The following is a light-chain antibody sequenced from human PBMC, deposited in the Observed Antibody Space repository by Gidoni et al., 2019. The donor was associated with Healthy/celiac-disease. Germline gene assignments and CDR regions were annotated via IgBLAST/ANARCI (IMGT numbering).Light chain of an antibody. CDR3: QSYDSSNHVV. Sequence: NFMLTQPHSVSESPGKTVTISCTGRSGSIASNYVQWYQQRPGSAPTTVIYEANQRPSGVTDRFSGSIDSSSNSASLTISGLKTEDEADYYCQSYDSSNHVVFGGGTKLTVL. CDR1: SGSIASNY. J-gene: IGLJ2*01. CDR2: EAN. V-gene: IGLV6-57*02.